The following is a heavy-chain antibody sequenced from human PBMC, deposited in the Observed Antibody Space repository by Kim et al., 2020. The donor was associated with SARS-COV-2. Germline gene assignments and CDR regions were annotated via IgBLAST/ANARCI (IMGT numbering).Heavy chain of an antibody. D-gene: IGHD5-12*01. CDR2: INHSGST. CDR3: SRGPEMATTPYYFDY. Sequence: SETLSLTCAVYGGSFSGYYWSWIRQPPGKGLEWIGEINHSGSTNYNPSLKSRVTISVDTSKNQFSLKLSSVTAADTAVYYCSRGPEMATTPYYFDYWGQG. CDR1: GGSFSGYY. J-gene: IGHJ4*02. V-gene: IGHV4-34*01.